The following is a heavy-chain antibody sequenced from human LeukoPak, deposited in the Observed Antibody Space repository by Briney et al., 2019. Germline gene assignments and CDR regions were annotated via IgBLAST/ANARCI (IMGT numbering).Heavy chain of an antibody. CDR1: GSTFSSYE. CDR3: ARDPPMTYYYGSGSSFDY. Sequence: GGSLRLSRAASGSTFSSYEMNWVRQAPGKGLEWVSYISSSGSTIYYADSVKGRFTISRDNAKNSLYLQMNSLRAEDTAVYYCARDPPMTYYYGSGSSFDYWGQGTLVTVSS. V-gene: IGHV3-48*03. J-gene: IGHJ4*02. D-gene: IGHD3-10*01. CDR2: ISSSGSTI.